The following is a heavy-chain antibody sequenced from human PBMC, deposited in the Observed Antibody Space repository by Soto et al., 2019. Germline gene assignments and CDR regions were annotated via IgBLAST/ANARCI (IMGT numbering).Heavy chain of an antibody. CDR2: INIGTGDT. CDR1: GYTFTAYS. V-gene: IGHV1-3*04. Sequence: ASVKVSCKASGYTFTAYSMHWVRQAPGQGLEWLGRINIGTGDTEHSQKFQGRVMIARDTSATTAYMELHSLTSEDTAVYYCARESRDFFLWFDPWGQGTLVTVSS. CDR3: ARESRDFFLWFDP. J-gene: IGHJ5*02.